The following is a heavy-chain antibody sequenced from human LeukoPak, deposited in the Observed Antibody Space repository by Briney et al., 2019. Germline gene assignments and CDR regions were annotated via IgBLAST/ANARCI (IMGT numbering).Heavy chain of an antibody. CDR1: GFTFSSYA. CDR2: ISGSGDST. CDR3: AKDPPTVMANAFHI. D-gene: IGHD5-18*01. Sequence: GGSLRLSCAASGFTFSSYAMSWVRQAPGKGLEWVSAISGSGDSTYYADSVKGRFTISRDNSKNTIYLQMNSLRVEDTAAYYCAKDPPTVMANAFHIWGQGTMVTVSS. J-gene: IGHJ3*02. V-gene: IGHV3-23*01.